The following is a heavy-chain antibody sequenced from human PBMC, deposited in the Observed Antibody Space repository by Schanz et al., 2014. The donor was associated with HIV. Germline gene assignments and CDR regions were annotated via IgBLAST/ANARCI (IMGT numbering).Heavy chain of an antibody. CDR2: INIMLGKT. J-gene: IGHJ4*02. Sequence: QVQLVQSGAEVKKSGSSVKVSCKASGGTIRNLGITWVRQAPGQGLEGMGVINIMLGKTNYAQKFQGRVSMTADQSTSTFYMEVSSLRSDDTAVYYCARAPYTSGWYGVDYWGQGTLVTVSS. D-gene: IGHD6-19*01. V-gene: IGHV1-69*01. CDR3: ARAPYTSGWYGVDY. CDR1: GGTIRNLG.